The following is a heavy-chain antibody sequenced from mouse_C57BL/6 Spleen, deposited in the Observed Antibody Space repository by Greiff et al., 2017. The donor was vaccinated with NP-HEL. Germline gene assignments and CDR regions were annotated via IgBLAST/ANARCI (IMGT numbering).Heavy chain of an antibody. CDR1: GYTFTSYW. D-gene: IGHD1-1*01. CDR2: IYPGNSDT. Sequence: VQLQQSGTVLARPGASVKMSCKTSGYTFTSYWMHWVKQRPGQGLEWIGAIYPGNSDTSYNQKFKGKAKLTAVTSASTAYMELSSLTNEDSAVYYCTRAIITTVVATDYWGQGTTLTVSS. CDR3: TRAIITTVVATDY. V-gene: IGHV1-5*01. J-gene: IGHJ2*01.